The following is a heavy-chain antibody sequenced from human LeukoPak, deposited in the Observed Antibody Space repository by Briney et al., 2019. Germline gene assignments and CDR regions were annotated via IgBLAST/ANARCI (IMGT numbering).Heavy chain of an antibody. J-gene: IGHJ4*02. CDR3: ARVDSSGYYSI. D-gene: IGHD3-22*01. CDR2: IGSAGDT. V-gene: IGHV3-13*01. Sequence: GGSLRLSCAASGFTFSSYDMHWVRQVTGKGLEWVSGIGSAGDTYYPDSVKGRFTISRENAKNSLYLQMNSLRAGDTAVYYCARVDSSGYYSIWGQGTLVTVS. CDR1: GFTFSSYD.